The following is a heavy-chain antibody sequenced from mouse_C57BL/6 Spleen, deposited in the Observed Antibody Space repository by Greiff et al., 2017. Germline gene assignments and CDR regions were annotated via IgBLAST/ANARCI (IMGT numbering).Heavy chain of an antibody. Sequence: EVQLVESGGGLVQPGGSLSLSCAASGFTFTDYYMSWVRQPPGKALEWFGFIRNKANGYTTEYSASVKGRFTTSRDNSQSILYLQMKALRAEDSATYYGEKRDYGLDYWGQGTTLTVSS. CDR2: IRNKANGYTT. J-gene: IGHJ2*01. V-gene: IGHV7-3*03. D-gene: IGHD2-4*01. CDR3: EKRDYGLDY. CDR1: GFTFTDYY.